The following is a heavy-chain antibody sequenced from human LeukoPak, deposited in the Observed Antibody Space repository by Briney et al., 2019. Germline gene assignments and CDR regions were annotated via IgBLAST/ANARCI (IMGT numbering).Heavy chain of an antibody. V-gene: IGHV4-34*01. CDR1: GGSFSGYY. CDR2: INHSGSI. D-gene: IGHD3-16*02. CDR3: ARGCYVWGSYRYNSEDY. Sequence: SETLSLTCAVYGGSFSGYYWSWIRQPPGKGLEWIGEINHSGSINYNPSLKSRVTISVDTSKNQFSLKLSSVTAADTAVYYCARGCYVWGSYRYNSEDYWGQGTLVTVSS. J-gene: IGHJ4*02.